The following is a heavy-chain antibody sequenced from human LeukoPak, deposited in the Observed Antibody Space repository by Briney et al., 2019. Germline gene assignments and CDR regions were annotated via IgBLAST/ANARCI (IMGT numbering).Heavy chain of an antibody. CDR1: GGSISSSSHY. CDR2: MYYSGST. J-gene: IGHJ6*02. V-gene: IGHV4-39*01. CDR3: AKIVVVPAATRGYYYYYGMDV. D-gene: IGHD2-2*01. Sequence: SETLSLTCTVSGGSISSSSHYWGWIRQPPGKGPEWIGSMYYSGSTYYNPSLKSRVTISVDTSKNQFSLKLSSVTAADTAVYYCAKIVVVPAATRGYYYYYGMDVWGQGTTVTVSS.